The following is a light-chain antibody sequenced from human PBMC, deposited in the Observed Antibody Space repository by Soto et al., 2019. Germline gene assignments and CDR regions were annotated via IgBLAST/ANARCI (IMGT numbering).Light chain of an antibody. Sequence: EIVLTQSPVTLSLSPGERATLSCRASQTLSSSYFAWYQHKPGQGPRLLIYGTFTRATCIPDRFSGSGSGKDFTRTINRLEPEDFAVDYCQQHETLITFGQGTRLEIK. J-gene: IGKJ5*01. V-gene: IGKV3-20*01. CDR3: QQHETLIT. CDR2: GTF. CDR1: QTLSSSY.